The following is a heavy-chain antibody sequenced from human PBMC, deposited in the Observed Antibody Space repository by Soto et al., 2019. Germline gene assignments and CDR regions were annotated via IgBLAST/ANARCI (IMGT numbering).Heavy chain of an antibody. CDR1: GFNFGNNW. Sequence: GALRLSCAASGFNFGNNWMHWVRQAPGKGLEWVSRMNSDGRTTNYADSVKGRFTVSKDNAKNTLYLQMNSLRAEDTAVYYCATAEVDYWGPGTLVTVSS. V-gene: IGHV3-74*01. CDR3: ATAEVDY. J-gene: IGHJ4*02. CDR2: MNSDGRTT.